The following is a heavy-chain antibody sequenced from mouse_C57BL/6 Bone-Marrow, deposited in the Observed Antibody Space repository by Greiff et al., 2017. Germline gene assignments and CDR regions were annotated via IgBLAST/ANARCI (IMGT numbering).Heavy chain of an antibody. D-gene: IGHD1-1*01. V-gene: IGHV1-55*01. CDR1: GYTFTSYW. CDR2: IYPGSGST. CDR3: ARPARILLRCFDY. Sequence: QVQLQQPGAELVKPGASVKMSCKASGYTFTSYWITWVKQRPGQGLEWIGDIYPGSGSTNYNEKFKSKATLTVDTSSSTAYMQLSSLTSEDSAVYYCARPARILLRCFDYWGQGTTLTVS. J-gene: IGHJ2*01.